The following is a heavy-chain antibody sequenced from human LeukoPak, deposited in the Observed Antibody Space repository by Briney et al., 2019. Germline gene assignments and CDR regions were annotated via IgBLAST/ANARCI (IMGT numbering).Heavy chain of an antibody. CDR2: FYTSRTT. CDR3: ARCRHGNCDYFDY. D-gene: IGHD1-7*01. Sequence: SETLSLTCTVSGGSFTSDYWSWIRQPAGKGLEWIGRFYTSRTTNYNPSLKSRVTMSADTSKNQFSLKLRSVTAADTAVYYCARCRHGNCDYFDYWGQGTLVTVSS. V-gene: IGHV4-4*07. CDR1: GGSFTSDY. J-gene: IGHJ4*02.